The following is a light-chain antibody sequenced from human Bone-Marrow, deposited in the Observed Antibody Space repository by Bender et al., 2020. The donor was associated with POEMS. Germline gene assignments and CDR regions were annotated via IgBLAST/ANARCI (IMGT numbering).Light chain of an antibody. V-gene: IGLV3-1*01. CDR2: QDT. Sequence: SYEVTQPPSVSVSPGQTASITCSGDDLGDKYVAWYQQKPGQSPVLVIYQDTKRPSGVSDRFSGSKSGYTASLTISGLQAEDEADYYCCSCTSANTLVFGGGTKVTVL. CDR1: DLGDKY. J-gene: IGLJ2*01. CDR3: CSCTSANTLV.